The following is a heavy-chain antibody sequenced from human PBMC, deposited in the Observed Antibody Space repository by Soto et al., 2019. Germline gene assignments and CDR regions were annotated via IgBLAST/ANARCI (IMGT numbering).Heavy chain of an antibody. V-gene: IGHV3-21*01. CDR2: ISSSSSYI. D-gene: IGHD6-13*01. CDR1: GFTFSSYS. CDR3: LGFDSSSWYGYYGMDV. Sequence: EVQLVESGGGLVKPGGSLRLSCAAAGFTFSSYSMNWVRQAPGQGLEWVSSISSSSSYIYYADSVKGRFTISRDNAKNSLYLQMNSLRAEDTAVYYCLGFDSSSWYGYYGMDVWGQGTTVTVSS. J-gene: IGHJ6*02.